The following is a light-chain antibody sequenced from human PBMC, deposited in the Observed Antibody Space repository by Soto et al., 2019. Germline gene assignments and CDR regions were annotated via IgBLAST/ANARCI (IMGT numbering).Light chain of an antibody. CDR3: QSYDSSLSGWV. J-gene: IGLJ3*02. V-gene: IGLV1-40*01. CDR2: GNS. Sequence: VLTQPPSVSGAPGQRVTISCTGSSSNIGAGYDVHWYQQLPGTAPKLLIYGNSNRPSGVPDRFSGSKSGTSASLAITGLQAEDEADYYCQSYDSSLSGWVFGGGTKVTVL. CDR1: SSNIGAGYD.